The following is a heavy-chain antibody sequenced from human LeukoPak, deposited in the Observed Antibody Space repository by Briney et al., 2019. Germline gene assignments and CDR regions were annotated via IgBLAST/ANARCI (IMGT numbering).Heavy chain of an antibody. CDR3: ARAVSYLAAAGTGRDY. J-gene: IGHJ4*02. CDR1: GYTFTSYY. D-gene: IGHD6-13*01. Sequence: ASVKVSCKASGYTFTSYYMHWVRQAPGQGLEWMGIINPSGGSTSYAQKFQGRITMTRDTSTSTVYMELSSLRSEDTAVYYCARAVSYLAAAGTGRDYWGQGTLVTVSS. CDR2: INPSGGST. V-gene: IGHV1-46*01.